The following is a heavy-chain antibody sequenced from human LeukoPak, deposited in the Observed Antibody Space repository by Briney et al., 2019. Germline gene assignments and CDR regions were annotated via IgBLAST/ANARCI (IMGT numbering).Heavy chain of an antibody. V-gene: IGHV3-23*01. D-gene: IGHD3-22*01. CDR3: AKDRPNYYDSSGHYYRRNGDY. CDR2: ITSSGGST. Sequence: QPGGSLRLSCVASGFTFSSYAMSWVRQAPGKGLEWVSSITSSGGSTYYAGSVKGQFTISRDNSKNTVYLQMNSLRAEDTAVYYCAKDRPNYYDSSGHYYRRNGDYWGQGTLVTVSS. J-gene: IGHJ4*02. CDR1: GFTFSSYA.